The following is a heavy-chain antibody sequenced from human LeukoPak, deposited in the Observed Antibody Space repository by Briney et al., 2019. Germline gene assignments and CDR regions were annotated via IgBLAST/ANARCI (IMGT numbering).Heavy chain of an antibody. J-gene: IGHJ4*02. CDR2: ISGSGRTI. CDR3: AKNVMVKRYIDY. Sequence: GGSLRLSCAASGFTFSHAWMSWVRQAPGKGLQWISVISGSGRTIEYEDSVKGRFTISRDNSKNTVSLQMNNLRVEDTAIYYCAKNVMVKRYIDYWGQGTPVTVSS. D-gene: IGHD5-18*01. V-gene: IGHV3-23*01. CDR1: GFTFSHAW.